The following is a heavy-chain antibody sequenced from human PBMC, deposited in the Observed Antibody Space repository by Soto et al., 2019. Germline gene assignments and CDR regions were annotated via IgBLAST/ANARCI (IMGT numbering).Heavy chain of an antibody. CDR3: AKFVGRYCSGGSCYDGL. J-gene: IGHJ4*02. CDR2: ISGSGGST. D-gene: IGHD2-15*01. V-gene: IGHV3-23*01. CDR1: GFTFSSYA. Sequence: EVQLLESGGGLVQPGGSLRLSCAASGFTFSSYAMSWVRQAPGKGLEWVSAISGSGGSTYYADSVKGRFTISRDNSKNTLYLQMNSLRAEDTAVYYCAKFVGRYCSGGSCYDGLWGQGTLVTVSS.